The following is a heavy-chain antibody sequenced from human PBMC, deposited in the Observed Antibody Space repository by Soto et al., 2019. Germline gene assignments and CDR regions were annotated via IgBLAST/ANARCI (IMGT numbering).Heavy chain of an antibody. J-gene: IGHJ6*02. D-gene: IGHD2-2*01. CDR2: ISPSSDYI. Sequence: GGSLRLSCAASGFTFSIYTMNWVRQAPGKGLEWVSSISPSSDYIYYADSLKGRLTISRDNTKNSLYLQMNSLGVEDTAVYYCARGHIVVLPAASRAHYYGLDVWGQGTTVTVSS. CDR3: ARGHIVVLPAASRAHYYGLDV. CDR1: GFTFSIYT. V-gene: IGHV3-21*01.